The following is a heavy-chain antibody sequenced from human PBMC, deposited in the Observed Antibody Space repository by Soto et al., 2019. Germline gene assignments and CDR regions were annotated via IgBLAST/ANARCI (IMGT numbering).Heavy chain of an antibody. Sequence: PGGSLRLSCAASGFRFGSYSMNWVRQAPGQGLEWLSYISSTSGTIYYADSVKGRFTISRDNAKNSLYLQMSSLRDDDTAVYYCARYYYHSSGYDGMDVWGQGTTVTVSS. CDR1: GFRFGSYS. J-gene: IGHJ6*02. CDR2: ISSTSGTI. D-gene: IGHD3-22*01. CDR3: ARYYYHSSGYDGMDV. V-gene: IGHV3-48*02.